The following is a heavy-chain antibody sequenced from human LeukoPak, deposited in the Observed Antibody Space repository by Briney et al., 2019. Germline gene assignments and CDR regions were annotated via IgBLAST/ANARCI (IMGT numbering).Heavy chain of an antibody. CDR2: IYYSGST. D-gene: IGHD6-13*01. V-gene: IGHV4-59*01. Sequence: PSETLSLTCTVSGGSISSYYWSWIRQPPGKGLEWIGYIYYSGSTNYNPSLKSRVTISVDTSKNQFSLKLSSMTAADTAVYYCAAAGTRAGWSDPWGQGTLVTVSS. J-gene: IGHJ5*02. CDR1: GGSISSYY. CDR3: AAAGTRAGWSDP.